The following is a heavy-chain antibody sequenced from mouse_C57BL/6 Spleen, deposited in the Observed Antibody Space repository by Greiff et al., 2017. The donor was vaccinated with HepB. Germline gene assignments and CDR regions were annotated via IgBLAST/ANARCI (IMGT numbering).Heavy chain of an antibody. CDR3: TREEGLWYPWFAY. Sequence: QVQLQQSGAELVRPGASVTLSCKASGYTFTDYEMHWVKQTPVHGLEWIGAIDPETGGTAYNQKFKGKAILTADKSSSTAYMELRSLTSEDSAVYYCTREEGLWYPWFAYWGQGTLVTVSA. CDR1: GYTFTDYE. J-gene: IGHJ3*01. V-gene: IGHV1-15*01. D-gene: IGHD2-1*01. CDR2: IDPETGGT.